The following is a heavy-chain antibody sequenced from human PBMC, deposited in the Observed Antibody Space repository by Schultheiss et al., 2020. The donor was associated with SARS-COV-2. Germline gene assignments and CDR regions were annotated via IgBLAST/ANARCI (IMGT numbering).Heavy chain of an antibody. CDR1: GFTFSDYY. CDR2: ISSSGSTI. D-gene: IGHD6-6*01. CDR3: ARTSTSGVRTSSSALWGDY. J-gene: IGHJ4*02. Sequence: GESLKISCAASGFTFSDYYMSWIRQAPGKGLEWVSYISSSGSTIYYADSVKGRFTISRDNAKNSLYLQMNSLRAEDTAVYYCARTSTSGVRTSSSALWGDYWGQGTLVTVSS. V-gene: IGHV3-11*01.